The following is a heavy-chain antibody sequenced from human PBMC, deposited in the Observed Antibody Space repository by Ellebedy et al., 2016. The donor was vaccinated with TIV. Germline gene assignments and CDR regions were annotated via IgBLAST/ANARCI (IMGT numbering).Heavy chain of an antibody. CDR2: ISWNSGSI. Sequence: GGSLRLSCAASGFTFDDYAMHWVRQAPGKGLEWVSGISWNSGSIGYADSVKGRFTISRDNAKNSLYLQMNSLRAEDTAVYYCAGTWDSSSWSFDYWGQGTLVTVSS. V-gene: IGHV3-9*01. CDR3: AGTWDSSSWSFDY. J-gene: IGHJ4*02. D-gene: IGHD6-13*01. CDR1: GFTFDDYA.